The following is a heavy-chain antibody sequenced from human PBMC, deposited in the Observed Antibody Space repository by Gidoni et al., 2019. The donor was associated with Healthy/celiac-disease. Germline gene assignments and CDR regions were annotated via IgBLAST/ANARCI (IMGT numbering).Heavy chain of an antibody. CDR3: ARDGRQGSSGWYPFDY. V-gene: IGHV1-46*01. D-gene: IGHD6-19*01. J-gene: IGHJ4*02. CDR2: NNPSGGST. CDR1: GYTFPSYY. Sequence: QVQLVQSGAEVKKPGASVKVSCKASGYTFPSYYMPWVRQAPGQGLEWMGINNPSGGSTSYAQKFQGRVTMTRDTSTSTVYMELSSLRSEDTAVYYCARDGRQGSSGWYPFDYWGQGTLVTVSS.